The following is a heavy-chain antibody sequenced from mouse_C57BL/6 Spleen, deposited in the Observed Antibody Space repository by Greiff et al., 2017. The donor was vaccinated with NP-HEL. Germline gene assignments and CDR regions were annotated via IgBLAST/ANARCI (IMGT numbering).Heavy chain of an antibody. D-gene: IGHD1-1*01. J-gene: IGHJ2*01. CDR3: ARLGGSEGDY. V-gene: IGHV1-81*01. Sequence: QVQLQQSGAELARPGASVKLSCTASGYTFTSYGISWVTQRTGQGLEWIGEIYHRSGNTYYNEKLKGKATLTADKSYSTAYMELRSLTSEDSAVYFCARLGGSEGDYWGQGTTLTVSS. CDR2: IYHRSGNT. CDR1: GYTFTSYG.